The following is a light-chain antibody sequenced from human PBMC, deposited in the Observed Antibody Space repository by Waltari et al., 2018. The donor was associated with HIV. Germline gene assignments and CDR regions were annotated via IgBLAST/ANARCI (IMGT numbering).Light chain of an antibody. CDR1: SSDVGSYNL. CDR3: CSYTGSSTRRPYV. CDR2: EGS. V-gene: IGLV2-23*01. Sequence: QSALTQPASVSGSPGQSITISCTGTSSDVGSYNLVSWFQQHPGKAPKVIIYEGSKRPSGVANRFSGSKSGNTASLTISGLQAEDEADYYCCSYTGSSTRRPYVFGTGTKVTVL. J-gene: IGLJ1*01.